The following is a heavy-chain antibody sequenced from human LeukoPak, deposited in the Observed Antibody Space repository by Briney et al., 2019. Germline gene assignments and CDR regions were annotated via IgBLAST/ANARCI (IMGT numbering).Heavy chain of an antibody. Sequence: GSLRLSCAASGFTFSGSAMHWVRQASGKGLEWVGRIRSKANSYATAYAASVKGRFTISRDDLKNTAYLQMNSLKTEDTAVYYCTRSLLHTIHPDYFDYWGQGTLVTVSS. CDR2: IRSKANSYAT. V-gene: IGHV3-73*01. D-gene: IGHD2-21*01. CDR1: GFTFSGSA. J-gene: IGHJ4*02. CDR3: TRSLLHTIHPDYFDY.